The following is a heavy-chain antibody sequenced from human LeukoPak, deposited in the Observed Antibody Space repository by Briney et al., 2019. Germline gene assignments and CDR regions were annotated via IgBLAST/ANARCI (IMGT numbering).Heavy chain of an antibody. CDR1: GYSISSGYY. V-gene: IGHV4-38-2*01. Sequence: SETLSLTCAVSGYSISSGYYWGWIRQPPGKGLEWIGSIYHSGSTYYNPSLKSRVTISVDTSKNQFSLKLSPVTAADTAVYYCARLRKYFDYWGQGTLVTVSS. CDR2: IYHSGST. CDR3: ARLRKYFDY. D-gene: IGHD1-14*01. J-gene: IGHJ4*02.